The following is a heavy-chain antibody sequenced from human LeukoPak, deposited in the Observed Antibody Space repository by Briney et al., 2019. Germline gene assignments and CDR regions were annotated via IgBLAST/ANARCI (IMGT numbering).Heavy chain of an antibody. CDR1: GFTFDDYA. J-gene: IGHJ6*02. D-gene: IGHD3-10*01. CDR2: ISWNSGSI. CDR3: AKEGITMVRGVAYYYYYGMDV. Sequence: TGGSLRLSCAASGFTFDDYAMHWVRQAPGKGLEWVSGISWNSGSIGYADSVKGRFTISRGNAKNSLYLQMNSLRAEDTALYYCAKEGITMVRGVAYYYYYGMDVWGQGTTVTVSS. V-gene: IGHV3-9*01.